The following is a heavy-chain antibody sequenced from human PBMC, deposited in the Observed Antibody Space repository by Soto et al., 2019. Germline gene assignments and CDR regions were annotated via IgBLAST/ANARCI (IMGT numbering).Heavy chain of an antibody. CDR3: AKDQIRGKTGRLGGMDV. V-gene: IGHV3-43*01. D-gene: IGHD1-1*01. Sequence: GGSLRLSCAASGFTFDDYTMHWVRQAPGKGLEWVSLISWDGGSTYYADSVKGRFTISRDNSKNSLYVQMNSLRTEDTALYYCAKDQIRGKTGRLGGMDVWGQGTTVTVSS. CDR2: ISWDGGST. J-gene: IGHJ6*02. CDR1: GFTFDDYT.